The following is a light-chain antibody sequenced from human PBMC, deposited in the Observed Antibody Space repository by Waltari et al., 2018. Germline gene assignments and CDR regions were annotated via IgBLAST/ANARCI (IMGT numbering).Light chain of an antibody. CDR3: QSFDTNLSVI. V-gene: IGLV1-40*01. Sequence: QSVLTQPPSVSGAPEQGVTISCTGGGSTIGAGYDVHWYQQFPGTAPKLLIFTNTIRPSGVPDRCSGSRSGASASLAITGLQAEDEGYYYCQSFDTNLSVIFGGGTKLTVL. CDR2: TNT. J-gene: IGLJ2*01. CDR1: GSTIGAGYD.